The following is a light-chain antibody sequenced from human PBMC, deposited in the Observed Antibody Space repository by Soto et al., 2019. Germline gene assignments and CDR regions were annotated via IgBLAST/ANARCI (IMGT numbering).Light chain of an antibody. CDR1: ASNIGRDP. J-gene: IGLJ1*01. Sequence: QSVLTQPASACGAPGQRVTISCSGSASNIGRDPVNWYQQVPGTAPKLLIYENNHRPSGVPDRFSGSKSGTSASLVISGLQSEDEAEYFCAGWDGSLKGFVFGTGTKVTVL. CDR2: ENN. V-gene: IGLV1-44*01. CDR3: AGWDGSLKGFV.